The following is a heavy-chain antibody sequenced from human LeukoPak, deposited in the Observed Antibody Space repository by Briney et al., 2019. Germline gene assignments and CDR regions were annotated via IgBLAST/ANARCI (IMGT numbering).Heavy chain of an antibody. D-gene: IGHD5-12*01. CDR3: ARSPIVATITYWFDP. V-gene: IGHV4-34*01. CDR2: INHSGSA. CDR1: GGSFSGYY. J-gene: IGHJ5*02. Sequence: SETLSLTCAVYGGSFSGYYWSWIRQPPGKGLEWIGEINHSGSANYNPSLKSRVTISVDTSKNQFSLKVSSVTAADTAVYYCARSPIVATITYWFDPWGQGTLVTVSS.